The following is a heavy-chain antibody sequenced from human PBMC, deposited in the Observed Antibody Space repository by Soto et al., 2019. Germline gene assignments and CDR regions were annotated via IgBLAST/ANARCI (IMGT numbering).Heavy chain of an antibody. CDR1: GFTFDDYA. J-gene: IGHJ4*02. CDR2: ISWNSGSI. CDR3: AKDEDAAAGGFDY. D-gene: IGHD6-13*01. V-gene: IGHV3-9*01. Sequence: GGSLRLSCAASGFTFDDYAMHWVRQAPGKGLEWVSGISWNSGSIDYADSVKGRFTISRDNAKNSLYLQMNSLRAEDTALYYCAKDEDAAAGGFDYWGQGTLVTVSS.